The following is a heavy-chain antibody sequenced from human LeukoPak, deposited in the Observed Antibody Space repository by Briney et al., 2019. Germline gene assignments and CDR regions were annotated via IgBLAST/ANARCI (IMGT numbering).Heavy chain of an antibody. CDR3: AYGGNSPFDY. CDR1: GVTFSSYW. D-gene: IGHD4-23*01. Sequence: GGSLRLSCAASGVTFSSYWMSWVRQAPGKGLEWVANIKQDGSEKYYVDSVKGRFTISRDNAKNSMYLQMNSLRAEDTAVYYCAYGGNSPFDYWGQGTLVTVSS. V-gene: IGHV3-7*01. J-gene: IGHJ4*02. CDR2: IKQDGSEK.